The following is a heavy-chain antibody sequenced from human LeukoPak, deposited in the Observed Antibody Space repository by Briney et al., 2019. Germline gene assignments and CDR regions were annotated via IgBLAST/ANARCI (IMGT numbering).Heavy chain of an antibody. J-gene: IGHJ4*02. CDR2: IYPGDSDT. CDR3: ARGLNYYDSSGYYFPELADY. V-gene: IGHV5-51*01. Sequence: GESLKISCKGSGYSFTSYWIGWVRQMPGKGLEWMGIIYPGDSDTRYSPSFQGQVTISADKSISTAYLQWSSLKASDTAMYYCARGLNYYDSSGYYFPELADYWGQGTLVTVSS. CDR1: GYSFTSYW. D-gene: IGHD3-22*01.